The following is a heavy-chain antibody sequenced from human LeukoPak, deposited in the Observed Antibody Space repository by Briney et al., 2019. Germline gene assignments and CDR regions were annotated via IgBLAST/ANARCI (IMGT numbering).Heavy chain of an antibody. J-gene: IGHJ4*02. CDR1: GFTFSSYS. CDR3: ARASSGWYVAPGDY. Sequence: GGSLRLSCAASGFTFSSYSMNWVRQAPGKGREWVSYISSSSSTIYYADSVKGRFTISRDNAKNSLYLQMNSLRAEDTAVYYCARASSGWYVAPGDYWGQGTLVTVSS. D-gene: IGHD6-19*01. V-gene: IGHV3-48*01. CDR2: ISSSSSTI.